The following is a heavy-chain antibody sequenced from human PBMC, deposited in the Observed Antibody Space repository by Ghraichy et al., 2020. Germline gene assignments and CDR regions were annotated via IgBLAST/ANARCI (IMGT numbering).Heavy chain of an antibody. CDR3: VRHFCSANSPRMDV. CDR1: GFTFSSCW. CDR2: IKGDGSEK. Sequence: GGSLRLSCGASGFTFSSCWMTWVRQAPGRGLEWVANIKGDGSEKYYVDSVKGRFTVSRDNAKNSLYLQMNSLRAEDTAVYYCVRHFCSANSPRMDVWGQGTTVTVSS. J-gene: IGHJ6*02. D-gene: IGHD3-3*02. V-gene: IGHV3-7*03.